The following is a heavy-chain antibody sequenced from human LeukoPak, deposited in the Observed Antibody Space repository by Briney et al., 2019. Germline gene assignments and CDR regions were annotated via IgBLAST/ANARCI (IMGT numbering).Heavy chain of an antibody. D-gene: IGHD3-3*01. J-gene: IGHJ4*02. V-gene: IGHV3-23*01. CDR2: ISGSGGST. CDR3: AKDRAIFGVVINEFDY. CDR1: GFTFSSYA. Sequence: GGSLRLSCAASGFTFSSYAMSWVRQAPGEGLEWVSAISGSGGSTYYADSVKGRFTISRDNSKNTLYLQMNSLRAEDTAVYYCAKDRAIFGVVINEFDYWGQGTLVTVSS.